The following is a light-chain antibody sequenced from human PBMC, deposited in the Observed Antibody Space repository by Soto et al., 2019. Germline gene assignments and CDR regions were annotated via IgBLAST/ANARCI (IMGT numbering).Light chain of an antibody. CDR3: QQYNNWPGT. CDR2: AAS. Sequence: EIVLTQSPGTLSLSPVERATLSGRASQSVSSSSLAWYQQKRGQAPRLLINAASTRATGVPARFSGSGSGTDFTLTISSLQSEDFAVYYCQQYNNWPGTFGQGTKVDIK. V-gene: IGKV3-15*01. J-gene: IGKJ1*01. CDR1: QSVSSSS.